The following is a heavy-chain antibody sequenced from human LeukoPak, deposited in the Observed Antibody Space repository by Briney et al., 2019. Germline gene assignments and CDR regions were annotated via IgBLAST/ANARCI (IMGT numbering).Heavy chain of an antibody. CDR3: ARAYYGSGSAHASDI. J-gene: IGHJ3*02. V-gene: IGHV4-59*01. D-gene: IGHD3-10*01. CDR2: IYYSGST. CDR1: GGSISRYY. Sequence: SETLSLTCTDSGGSISRYYWSWIRQPPGKGLEWIGYIYYSGSTNYNPSLKSRGTISVDTSKNQFSLKLSSVTAADTAVYYCARAYYGSGSAHASDIWGQGTMVTVSS.